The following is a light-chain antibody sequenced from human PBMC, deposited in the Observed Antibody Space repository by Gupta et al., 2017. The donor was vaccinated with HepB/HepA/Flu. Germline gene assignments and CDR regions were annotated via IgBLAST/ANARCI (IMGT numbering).Light chain of an antibody. V-gene: IGKV3-11*01. J-gene: IGKJ1*01. CDR3: QQRKQRPRT. CDR1: QSVDMY. Sequence: EIVLTQSPATLSVSLVDRVIVSCRASQSVDMYFARYQQKPGQTPRFLMFDASKGATGLPSRFSGSGSGTDFNLTISSLEPEDFAVYYCQQRKQRPRTFGQGTKVEI. CDR2: DAS.